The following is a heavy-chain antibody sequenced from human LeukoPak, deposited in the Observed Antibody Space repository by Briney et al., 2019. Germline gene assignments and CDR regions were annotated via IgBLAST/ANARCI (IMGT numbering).Heavy chain of an antibody. CDR1: GFTFRTYS. Sequence: GGSLRLSCTASGFTFRTYSMNWVRRAPGKGLEWVGFIRSKAYGGTTEYAASVKGRFTISRDDSKSIAYLQMSGLKTEDTALYYCTRASYAGSYYTYYFDYWGQGTLVAVSS. J-gene: IGHJ4*02. CDR3: TRASYAGSYYTYYFDY. CDR2: IRSKAYGGTT. D-gene: IGHD1-26*01. V-gene: IGHV3-49*04.